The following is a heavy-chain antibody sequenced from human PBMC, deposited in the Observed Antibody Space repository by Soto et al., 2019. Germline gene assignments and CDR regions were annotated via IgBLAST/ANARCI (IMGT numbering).Heavy chain of an antibody. V-gene: IGHV4-30-4*01. J-gene: IGHJ4*02. CDR3: ARFTMIVVVPSYFDY. Sequence: SETLSLTCTVSGGSISSGDYYWSRIRQPPGKGLEWIGYIYYSGSTYYNPSLKSRVTISVDTSKNQFSLKLSSVTAADTAVYYCARFTMIVVVPSYFDYWGQGTLVTGSS. CDR2: IYYSGST. CDR1: GGSISSGDYY. D-gene: IGHD3-22*01.